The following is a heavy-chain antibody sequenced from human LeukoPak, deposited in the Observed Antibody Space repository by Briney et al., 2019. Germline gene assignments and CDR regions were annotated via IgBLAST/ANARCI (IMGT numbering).Heavy chain of an antibody. CDR2: IYHSGST. CDR3: AGSITGTTGPFDY. D-gene: IGHD1-7*01. Sequence: PSQTLSLTCAVSGGSISSGGYSWSWIRQPPGKGLEWIGYIYHSGSTYYNPSLKSRVTISVDRSKNQFSLKLSSVTAADTAVYYCAGSITGTTGPFDYWGQGTLVTVSS. J-gene: IGHJ4*02. CDR1: GGSISSGGYS. V-gene: IGHV4-30-2*01.